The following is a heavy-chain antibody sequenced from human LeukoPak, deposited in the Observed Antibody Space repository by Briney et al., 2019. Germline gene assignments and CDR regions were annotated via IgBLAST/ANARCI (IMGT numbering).Heavy chain of an antibody. CDR1: GVSITSGGYS. J-gene: IGHJ5*02. Sequence: SETLSLTCTVSGVSITSGGYSWSWIRQPPGEGLEWIGYIYQSEITNYNPSLKSRVTISVDRSKNQFSLKLTSVTAADTAVYYCARDAGSSWYGWFDPWGQGTLVTVSS. CDR3: ARDAGSSWYGWFDP. CDR2: IYQSEIT. D-gene: IGHD6-13*01. V-gene: IGHV4-30-2*01.